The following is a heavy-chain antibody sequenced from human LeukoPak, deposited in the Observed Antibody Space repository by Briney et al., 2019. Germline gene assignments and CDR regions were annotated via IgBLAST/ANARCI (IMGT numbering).Heavy chain of an antibody. CDR1: GGSIRSSYYY. V-gene: IGHV4-39*01. CDR3: AQSSSWYTYYFDY. Sequence: SETLSLTCTVSGGSIRSSYYYWGWIRQPPGKGLEWIGSIYDSGSTYYNPSLKSRVTISVDTSKNQFSLKLNSVTAADTAVYYCAQSSSWYTYYFDYWGQGTLVTVSS. D-gene: IGHD6-13*01. CDR2: IYDSGST. J-gene: IGHJ4*02.